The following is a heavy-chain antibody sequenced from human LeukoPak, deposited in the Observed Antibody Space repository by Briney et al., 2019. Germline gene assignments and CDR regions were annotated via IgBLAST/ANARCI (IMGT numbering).Heavy chain of an antibody. D-gene: IGHD1-26*01. Sequence: SSETLSLTCTVSGGSISSSSYYWGWIRQPPGKGLEWIGSIYYSGSTYYNPSLKSRVTISVDTSKNQFSLKLSSVTAADTAVYYCARDSATVGFESSSSIGYWGQGTLVTVSS. V-gene: IGHV4-39*07. CDR2: IYYSGST. CDR1: GGSISSSSYY. CDR3: ARDSATVGFESSSSIGY. J-gene: IGHJ4*02.